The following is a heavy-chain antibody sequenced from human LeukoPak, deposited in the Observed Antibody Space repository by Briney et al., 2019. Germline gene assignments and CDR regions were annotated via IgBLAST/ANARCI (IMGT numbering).Heavy chain of an antibody. CDR3: AREDPQTRVPEGMDV. J-gene: IGHJ6*02. CDR1: GGSISYYY. V-gene: IGHV4-59*01. D-gene: IGHD4/OR15-4a*01. Sequence: SETLSVTCTVSGGSISYYYWSWIRQSRGKGLEWIGYVYYSGTTNYYPSLKSRVTISVDTSKNQSSLQLRSVTAADTAVYYCAREDPQTRVPEGMDVWGQGTTVTVSS. CDR2: VYYSGTT.